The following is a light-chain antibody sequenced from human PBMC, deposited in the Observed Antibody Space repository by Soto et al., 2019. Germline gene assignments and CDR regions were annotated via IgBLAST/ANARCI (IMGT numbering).Light chain of an antibody. J-gene: IGKJ5*01. CDR2: GAS. Sequence: EMVLTQSPGTLSLSPGERATLSCRASQSVSSSYLAWYKQKPGQAPRLLIYGASSRATGIPDRFSGSGSGTDFTLTISRLDPEDFAVYYWQQYGSSPPFGQGTRLEIK. V-gene: IGKV3-20*01. CDR3: QQYGSSPP. CDR1: QSVSSSY.